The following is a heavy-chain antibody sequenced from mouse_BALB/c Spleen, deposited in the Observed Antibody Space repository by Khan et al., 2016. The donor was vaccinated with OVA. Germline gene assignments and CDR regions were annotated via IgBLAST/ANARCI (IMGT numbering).Heavy chain of an antibody. D-gene: IGHD2-1*01. CDR3: ATRYGNPFAY. J-gene: IGHJ3*01. V-gene: IGHV14-3*02. CDR2: IDPANGNT. Sequence: IQLVQSGAELVKPGASVKLSCTASGFNIKDTYMHWVKQRPEQGLEWIGRIDPANGNTKYDPKFQDKATITADTSSNTAYLQLSSLTSEDTAVYYCATRYGNPFAYWGQGTLVSVSA. CDR1: GFNIKDTY.